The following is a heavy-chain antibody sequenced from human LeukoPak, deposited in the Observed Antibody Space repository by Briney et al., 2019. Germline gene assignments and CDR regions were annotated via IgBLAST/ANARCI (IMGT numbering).Heavy chain of an antibody. CDR2: INLGGSS. J-gene: IGHJ5*02. CDR1: GGPLSGYY. CDR3: ARVPVTANWFDP. Sequence: PSETLSLTCAVHGGPLSGYYWSWIRQPPGKGLEWIGEINLGGSSNYNPSLKNRVTMSVDTSKNQFSLKVKPVTAADTAVYYCARVPVTANWFDPWGQGTLVTVSS. D-gene: IGHD4-11*01. V-gene: IGHV4-34*01.